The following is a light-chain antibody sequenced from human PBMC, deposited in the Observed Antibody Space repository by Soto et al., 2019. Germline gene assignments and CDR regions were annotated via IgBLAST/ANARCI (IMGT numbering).Light chain of an antibody. Sequence: EIVLTQSPATLSLSPGERATLSCRTSQNVGTSVAWYQQKPGQAPRLLISDASDRVPGIPPRFSGSGYETDITLTISSLEPDDFAVYFCHQRSSWPRYTFGQGTRLEMK. J-gene: IGKJ2*01. CDR3: HQRSSWPRYT. CDR1: QNVGTS. V-gene: IGKV3-11*01. CDR2: DAS.